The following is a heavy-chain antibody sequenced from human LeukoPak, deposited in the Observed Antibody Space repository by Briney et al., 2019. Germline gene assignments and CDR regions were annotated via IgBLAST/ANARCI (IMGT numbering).Heavy chain of an antibody. V-gene: IGHV3-48*04. CDR3: ARVAAAGPIKNYYYYMDV. D-gene: IGHD6-13*01. J-gene: IGHJ6*03. CDR1: GFTFSSYT. CDR2: ISSSSSPI. Sequence: GGSLRLSCAASGFTFSSYTMNWVRQAPGKGLEWVSYISSSSSPIYYADSVKGRFTISRDNAKNSLYLQMNSLRAEDTAVYYCARVAAAGPIKNYYYYMDVWGKGTTVTVSS.